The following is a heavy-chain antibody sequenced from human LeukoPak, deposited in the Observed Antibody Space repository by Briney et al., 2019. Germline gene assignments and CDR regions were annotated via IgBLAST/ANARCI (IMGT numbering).Heavy chain of an antibody. CDR1: GGSISSDY. Sequence: SETLSLTCTVSGGSISSDYWSWIRQPPGKRLEWIGYIHYSGATNYNPSLKSRVTISVDTSKNQFSLELSSVTAADTALYYCATLRGASTAVFDSWGQGTLVTVFS. J-gene: IGHJ4*02. CDR2: IHYSGAT. D-gene: IGHD2-21*02. CDR3: ATLRGASTAVFDS. V-gene: IGHV4-59*08.